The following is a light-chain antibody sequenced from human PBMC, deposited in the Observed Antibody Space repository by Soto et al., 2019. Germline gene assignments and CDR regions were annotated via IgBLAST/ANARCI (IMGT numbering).Light chain of an antibody. CDR3: CSYAGSYGVV. Sequence: QSALTQPRSVSGSPGQSVTISCTGTSSDVGGYNYVSWYQQHPGKAPKLMIYDVSKRPSGVPDRFSGSKSGNTASLTIPGLQAEDEADYYCCSYAGSYGVVFGGGTKVTVL. V-gene: IGLV2-11*01. J-gene: IGLJ2*01. CDR2: DVS. CDR1: SSDVGGYNY.